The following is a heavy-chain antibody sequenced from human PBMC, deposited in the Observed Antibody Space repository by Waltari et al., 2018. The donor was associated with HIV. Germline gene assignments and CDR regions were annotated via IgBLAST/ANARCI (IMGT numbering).Heavy chain of an antibody. V-gene: IGHV4-34*01. CDR1: GGSFSGYY. J-gene: IGHJ4*02. Sequence: QVQLQQWGAGLLKPSETLSLTCAVYGGSFSGYYWSWVRQPPGKGLEWIGEFNHSGSTNYNPSLKSRVTISVDTSKKQFSLKLNSVTAADTAVYYCARGLYYYDSSAYGPYFDYWGQGTLVTVSS. D-gene: IGHD3-22*01. CDR3: ARGLYYYDSSAYGPYFDY. CDR2: FNHSGST.